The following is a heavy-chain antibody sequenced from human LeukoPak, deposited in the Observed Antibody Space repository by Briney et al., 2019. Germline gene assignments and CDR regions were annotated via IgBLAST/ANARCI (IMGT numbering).Heavy chain of an antibody. CDR3: ARGASSSWLYYFDY. CDR2: INSDGSGT. J-gene: IGHJ4*02. D-gene: IGHD6-13*01. Sequence: GGSLRLSCAASGFTFSSYWMHWVRQAPGKGLVWVSRINSDGSGTSYADSVKGRFTISRDNAKNTLYLQMNSLRAEDTAVYYCARGASSSWLYYFDYWGQGTLITVSS. V-gene: IGHV3-74*01. CDR1: GFTFSSYW.